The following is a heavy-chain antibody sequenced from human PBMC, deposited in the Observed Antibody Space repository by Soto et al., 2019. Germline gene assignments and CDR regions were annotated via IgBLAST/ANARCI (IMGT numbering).Heavy chain of an antibody. CDR2: MNPNSGNT. J-gene: IGHJ6*02. CDR3: ARDKDTAMDNYYYYYGMDV. Sequence: ASVKVSCKASGYTFSSYGINWVRQATGQGLEWMGWMNPNSGNTGYAQKFQGRVTMTRNTSISTAYMELSSLRSEDTAVYYCARDKDTAMDNYYYYYGMDVWGQGTTVTVS. CDR1: GYTFSSYG. V-gene: IGHV1-8*01. D-gene: IGHD5-18*01.